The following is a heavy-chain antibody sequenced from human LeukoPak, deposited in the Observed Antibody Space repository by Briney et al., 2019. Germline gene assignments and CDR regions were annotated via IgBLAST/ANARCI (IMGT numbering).Heavy chain of an antibody. CDR2: INSDGSST. Sequence: GSLRLSCAASGFTFSSYWMHWVRQAPGKGLVWVSRINSDGSSTSYADSVKGRFTISRDNSRNTLFLQMNSLRDEDTAVYYCARRDTTGWFHHFDYWGQGTLVTVSS. J-gene: IGHJ4*02. V-gene: IGHV3-74*01. CDR3: ARRDTTGWFHHFDY. CDR1: GFTFSSYW. D-gene: IGHD6-19*01.